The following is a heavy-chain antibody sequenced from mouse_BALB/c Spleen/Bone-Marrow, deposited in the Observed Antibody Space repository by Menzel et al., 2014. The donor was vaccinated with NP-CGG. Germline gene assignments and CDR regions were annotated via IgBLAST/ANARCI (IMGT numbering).Heavy chain of an antibody. J-gene: IGHJ4*01. V-gene: IGHV14-3*02. CDR3: AGASYYAMDY. CDR1: GFNIKDTY. Sequence: VQLKQSGAELVKPGASVKLSCTASGFNIKDTYMRWVKQRPEQGLEWIGRIDPANGNTKYDPKFQGKATITADTSSNTAYLQLSRLTSEDTAVYYCAGASYYAMDYWGQGTSVTVSS. CDR2: IDPANGNT.